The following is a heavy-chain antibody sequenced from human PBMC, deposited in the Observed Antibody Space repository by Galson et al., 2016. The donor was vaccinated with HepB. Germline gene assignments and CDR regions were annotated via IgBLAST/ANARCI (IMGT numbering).Heavy chain of an antibody. CDR1: GDSVSGTNYY. Sequence: ETLSLTCGVSGDSVSGTNYYWTWIRQPPGKGLEWIGYIYYTGSSNFSPSLKSRITMSVDTSKNQFSLRLSSVTAADTAVYFCARGRYRLDQWGQGTLVTVSS. D-gene: IGHD1-1*01. V-gene: IGHV4-61*01. CDR2: IYYTGSS. J-gene: IGHJ4*02. CDR3: ARGRYRLDQ.